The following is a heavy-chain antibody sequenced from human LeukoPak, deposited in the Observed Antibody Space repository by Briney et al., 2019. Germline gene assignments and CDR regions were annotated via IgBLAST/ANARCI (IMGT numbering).Heavy chain of an antibody. CDR2: IYFSGIT. CDR1: GASINSHY. CDR3: ARVYSSSFLFDY. Sequence: SETLSLTCTVSGASINSHYWSWIRQPAGEGLEWIGRIYFSGITNYNPSLKSRVTMSVDTSKNQFSLKLSSVTAADTAVYYCARVYSSSFLFDYWGQGTLVTVSS. D-gene: IGHD6-13*01. V-gene: IGHV4-4*07. J-gene: IGHJ4*02.